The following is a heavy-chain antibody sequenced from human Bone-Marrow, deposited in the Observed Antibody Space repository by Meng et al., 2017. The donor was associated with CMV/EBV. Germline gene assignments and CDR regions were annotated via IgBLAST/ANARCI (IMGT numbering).Heavy chain of an antibody. CDR1: GGSISSYY. V-gene: IGHV4-4*07. D-gene: IGHD2-21*02. CDR2: IYTSGST. CDR3: ARGDLAPLDETYYFDY. Sequence: VQLEESGPGLVKPSEPLSLTSTVSGGSISSYYWSWIRQPAGKGLEWIGRIYTSGSTNYNPSLKSRVTMSVDTSKNQFSLKLSSVTAADTAVYYCARGDLAPLDETYYFDYWGQGTLVTVSS. J-gene: IGHJ4*02.